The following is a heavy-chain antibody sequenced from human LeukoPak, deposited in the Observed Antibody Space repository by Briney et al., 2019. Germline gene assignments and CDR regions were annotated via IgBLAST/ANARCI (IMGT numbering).Heavy chain of an antibody. V-gene: IGHV3-23*01. D-gene: IGHD1-26*01. J-gene: IGHJ4*02. Sequence: PGGSLRLSCAASGFTFSSYAMSWVRQAPGKGLEWVSAISGSGGSTYYADSVKGRFTISRDNSKNTLYLQMNSLRAEDTAVYYCARVRYSGGYFFDYWGQGTLVTVSS. CDR1: GFTFSSYA. CDR2: ISGSGGST. CDR3: ARVRYSGGYFFDY.